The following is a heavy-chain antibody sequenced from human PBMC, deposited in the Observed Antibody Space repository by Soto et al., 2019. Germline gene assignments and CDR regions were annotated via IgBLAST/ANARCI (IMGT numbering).Heavy chain of an antibody. CDR1: GYTFTSYG. V-gene: IGHV1-18*04. Sequence: ASVKVSCKASGYTFTSYGISWVRQAPGQGLERMGWISAYNGNTNYAQKLQGRVTMTTDTSTSTAYMELRSLRSDDTAVYYCARVYNYYDSSGYYSWGQGTLVTVSS. CDR2: ISAYNGNT. CDR3: ARVYNYYDSSGYYS. D-gene: IGHD3-22*01. J-gene: IGHJ5*02.